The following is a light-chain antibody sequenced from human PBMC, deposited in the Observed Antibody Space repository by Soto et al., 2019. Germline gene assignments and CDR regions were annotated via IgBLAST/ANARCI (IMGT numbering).Light chain of an antibody. CDR3: QQYNSYS. CDR2: AAS. V-gene: IGKV1-39*01. Sequence: DIQMTQSPSSLSASVGDRVTITCRASQSISSYLNWYQQKPGKAPKLLIYAASSLQSGVPSRFSGSGSGTEFTLTINSLQPDDFATYYCQQYNSYSFGQGTKVDIK. CDR1: QSISSY. J-gene: IGKJ1*01.